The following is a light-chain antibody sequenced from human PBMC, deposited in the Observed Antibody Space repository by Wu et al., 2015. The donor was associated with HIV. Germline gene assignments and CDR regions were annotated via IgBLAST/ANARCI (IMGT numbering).Light chain of an antibody. Sequence: EIVMTQSPATLSVSPGERATLSCRASQSISSNLAWYQQKPGQAPRLLIYGASTRATGIPARFSGSGSGTEFTLTISNMQSEDLAVYYCQQFNDWPSSFGQGTKVEIK. CDR3: QQFNDWPSS. CDR1: QSISSN. V-gene: IGKV3-15*01. J-gene: IGKJ1*01. CDR2: GAS.